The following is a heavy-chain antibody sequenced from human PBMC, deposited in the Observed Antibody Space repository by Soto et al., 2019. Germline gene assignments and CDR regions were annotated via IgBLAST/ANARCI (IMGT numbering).Heavy chain of an antibody. J-gene: IGHJ6*02. CDR2: INPSGGST. CDR1: GYTFTSYY. V-gene: IGHV1-46*01. Sequence: QVQLVQSGAEVKKPGASVKVSCKASGYTFTSYYMHWVRQAPGQGLEWMGIINPSGGSTSYAQKFQGSVNMTRDTSTSTVYMELSSLRAEDTAVYYCARDQYCSSTSCYGVVSYYYGMDVWGQGTTVTVSS. CDR3: ARDQYCSSTSCYGVVSYYYGMDV. D-gene: IGHD2-2*01.